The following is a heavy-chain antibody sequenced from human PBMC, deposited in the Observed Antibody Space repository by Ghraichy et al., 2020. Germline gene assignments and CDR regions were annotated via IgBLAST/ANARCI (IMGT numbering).Heavy chain of an antibody. CDR1: GGSFSGYY. CDR2: INHSGST. D-gene: IGHD1-26*01. J-gene: IGHJ4*02. CDR3: ARQGGSYYYYFDY. V-gene: IGHV4-34*01. Sequence: ESLNISCAVYGGSFSGYYWSWIRQPPGKGLEWIGEINHSGSTNYNPSLKSRVTISVDTSKNQFSLKLSSVTAADTAVYYCARQGGSYYYYFDYWGQGTLVTVSS.